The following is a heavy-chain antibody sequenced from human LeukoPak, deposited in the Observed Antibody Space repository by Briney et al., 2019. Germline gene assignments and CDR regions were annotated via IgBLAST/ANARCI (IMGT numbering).Heavy chain of an antibody. CDR3: ARDLPISDSSGYYLDY. CDR2: ISWNSGSI. V-gene: IGHV3-9*01. D-gene: IGHD3-22*01. CDR1: GFTFDDYA. J-gene: IGHJ4*02. Sequence: SLRLSCAASGFTFDDYAMHWVRQAPGKGLEWVSGISWNSGSIGYADSVKGRFTISRDNAKNTLYLQMNSLRAEDTAVYYCARDLPISDSSGYYLDYWGQGTVVTVSS.